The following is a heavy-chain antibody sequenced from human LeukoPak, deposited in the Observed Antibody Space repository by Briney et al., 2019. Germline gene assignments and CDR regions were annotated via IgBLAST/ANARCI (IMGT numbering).Heavy chain of an antibody. V-gene: IGHV1-2*02. CDR3: ARDLGHDY. Sequence: EASVKVSCKASGYIFIGYYMHWVRQAPGQGLEWMGWINPNSGATNYAQKFQGRVTMTRDTSISTAYMELSRLRFDDTAVYYCARDLGHDYWGQGTLVTVS. D-gene: IGHD7-27*01. J-gene: IGHJ4*02. CDR1: GYIFIGYY. CDR2: INPNSGAT.